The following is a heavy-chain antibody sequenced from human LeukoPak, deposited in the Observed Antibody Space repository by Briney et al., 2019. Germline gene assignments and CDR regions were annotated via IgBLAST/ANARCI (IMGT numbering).Heavy chain of an antibody. CDR3: ARGFHDSY. Sequence: SETLSLTCAVYGGSFSGYYWTWIRQPPGKGLEWIGEINHSGNTNYNPSLKSRVTISVDTSKNQFSLSLSSVTAADTVVYYCARGFHDSYWGQGTLVTVSS. J-gene: IGHJ4*02. CDR2: INHSGNT. D-gene: IGHD3-3*01. V-gene: IGHV4-34*01. CDR1: GGSFSGYY.